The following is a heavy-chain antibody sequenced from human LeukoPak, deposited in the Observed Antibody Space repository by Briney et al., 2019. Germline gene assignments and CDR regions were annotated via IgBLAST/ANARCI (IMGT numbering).Heavy chain of an antibody. D-gene: IGHD5-18*01. CDR1: GFTFSTYS. J-gene: IGHJ4*02. Sequence: PGGSLRLSCAASGFTFSTYSMNWVRQAPGKGLEWVSYIGSSSSYIDYAGSVRGRFTVSRDNAKNSLYLQMNSLGDEDTAVYYRVAMGYNYFDPWGQGSLVIVSS. CDR2: IGSSSSYI. CDR3: VAMGYNYFDP. V-gene: IGHV3-21*01.